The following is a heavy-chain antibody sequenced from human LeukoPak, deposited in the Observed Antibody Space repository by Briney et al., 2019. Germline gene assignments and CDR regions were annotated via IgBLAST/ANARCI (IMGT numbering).Heavy chain of an antibody. Sequence: PGKGLEWIGEINHSGSTNYNPSLKSRVTISVDTSKNQFSLKLSSVTAADTAVYYCARGTSWGQGTLVTVSS. CDR2: INHSGST. CDR3: ARGTS. J-gene: IGHJ5*02. V-gene: IGHV4-34*01.